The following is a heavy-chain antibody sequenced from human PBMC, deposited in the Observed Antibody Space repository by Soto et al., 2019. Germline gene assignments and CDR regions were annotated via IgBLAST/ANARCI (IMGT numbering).Heavy chain of an antibody. CDR1: GYTFPTYG. D-gene: IGHD6-13*01. J-gene: IGHJ4*02. CDR3: ARGSSPVDFDS. V-gene: IGHV1-18*01. Sequence: QVHLVQSGAEVKKPGASVKVSCKTSGYTFPTYGINWVRQAPGQGLEWMGWINSYNGKTNYAQRLQGRVTMTTDTSTTTAYMELRSLRSDDTAVYYCARGSSPVDFDSWGQGTRVTVS. CDR2: INSYNGKT.